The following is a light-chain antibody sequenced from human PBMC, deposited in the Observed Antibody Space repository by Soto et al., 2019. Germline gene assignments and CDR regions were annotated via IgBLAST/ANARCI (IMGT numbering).Light chain of an antibody. J-gene: IGLJ3*02. Sequence: QAVVPQEPSLTVFPGGTATLTCASGTGAVATGHYPYWFQQKPGQAPRKLVYDTNNINYGTPARFSGSLLGGKPALTLSGAQPEDEAEYYCSLSYSGIRVCGGGTQRTVL. CDR3: SLSYSGIRV. CDR2: DTN. CDR1: TGAVATGHY. V-gene: IGLV7-46*01.